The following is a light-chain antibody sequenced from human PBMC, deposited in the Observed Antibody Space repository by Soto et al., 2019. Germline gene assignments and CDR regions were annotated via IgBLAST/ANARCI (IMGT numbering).Light chain of an antibody. V-gene: IGKV1-27*01. CDR3: QKYNSAPWT. CDR1: QGISNY. J-gene: IGKJ1*01. Sequence: DIQMTQSPSSLSASVGDRVTMTCRASQGISNYLAWYQQKPAKVPKLLIYAASTLQSGVPSRFSGSGSGTDFTLTISSLQPEDVATYYCQKYNSAPWTFGQGTNVEIK. CDR2: AAS.